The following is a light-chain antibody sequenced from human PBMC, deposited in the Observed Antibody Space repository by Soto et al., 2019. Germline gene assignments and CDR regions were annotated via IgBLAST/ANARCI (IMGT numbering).Light chain of an antibody. V-gene: IGKV3-15*01. J-gene: IGKJ2*01. Sequence: EIVMTQSPATLSVSQGERATLSCRSSQSVSSNLAWYQQKPGQAPRLLIYGASTRATGIPARFSGSGSGTEFTLTISSLQSEDFAVYYCQQYNNWPMYTFGQGTKVDIK. CDR1: QSVSSN. CDR3: QQYNNWPMYT. CDR2: GAS.